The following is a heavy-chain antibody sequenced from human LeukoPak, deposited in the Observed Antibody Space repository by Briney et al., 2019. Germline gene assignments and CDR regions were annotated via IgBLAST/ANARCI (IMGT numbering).Heavy chain of an antibody. Sequence: GGSLRLSCAASGFTFSSYAMHWVRQAPGKGLEWVAVISYDGSNKYYADSVKGRFTISRDNSKNTLYLQMNSLRAEDTAVCYCARGDGDSVYFDYWGQGTLVTVSS. CDR2: ISYDGSNK. V-gene: IGHV3-30*04. J-gene: IGHJ4*02. D-gene: IGHD4-17*01. CDR1: GFTFSSYA. CDR3: ARGDGDSVYFDY.